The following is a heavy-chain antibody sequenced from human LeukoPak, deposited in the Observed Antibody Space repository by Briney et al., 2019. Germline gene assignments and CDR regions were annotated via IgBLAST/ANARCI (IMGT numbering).Heavy chain of an antibody. D-gene: IGHD5-18*01. J-gene: IGHJ4*02. CDR1: GGSINSYY. V-gene: IGHV4-59*01. Sequence: PSETLSLTCTVSGGSINSYYWNWIRQPPGKGLEWIGYIYYSGSTNYNPSLKSRVTTSVDTSKNQFSLKLTSVTAADTAVYYCASLNTYGYNYFDYWGQGTLVTVSS. CDR3: ASLNTYGYNYFDY. CDR2: IYYSGST.